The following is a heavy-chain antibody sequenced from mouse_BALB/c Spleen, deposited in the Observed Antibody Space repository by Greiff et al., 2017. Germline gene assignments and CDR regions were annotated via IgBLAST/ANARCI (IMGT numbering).Heavy chain of an antibody. D-gene: IGHD1-1*01. J-gene: IGHJ3*01. CDR2: INPYNDGT. Sequence: EVQLQQSGPELVKPGASVKMSCKASGYTFTSYVMHWVKQKPGQGLEWIGYINPYNDGTKYNEKFKGKATLTSDKSSSTAYMELSSLTSEDSAVYYCARIPYYYGSSWFAYWGQGALVTVSA. CDR1: GYTFTSYV. CDR3: ARIPYYYGSSWFAY. V-gene: IGHV1-14*01.